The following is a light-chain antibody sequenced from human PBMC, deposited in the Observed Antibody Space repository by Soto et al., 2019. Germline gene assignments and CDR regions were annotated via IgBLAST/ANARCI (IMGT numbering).Light chain of an antibody. CDR3: QQRSNWPIT. CDR1: QSILFNSNKKDY. CDR2: WAS. V-gene: IGKV4-1*01. J-gene: IGKJ5*01. Sequence: DIVTTQSPDSLAVSLGERATIHCNTSQSILFNSNKKDYLAWYQQKPGQPPKLLIYWASIRESGVPDRFSGSGSGTDFTLTISSLEPEDFAVYYCQQRSNWPITFGQGTRLEIK.